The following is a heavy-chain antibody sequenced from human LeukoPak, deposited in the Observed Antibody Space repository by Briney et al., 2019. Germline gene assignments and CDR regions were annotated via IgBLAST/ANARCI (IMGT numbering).Heavy chain of an antibody. CDR2: INTNTGDP. J-gene: IGHJ6*04. D-gene: IGHD3-9*01. V-gene: IGHV7-4-1*02. CDR3: ARGTYYDILTGYYGPYLGNWFDP. Sequence: ASVKVSCKASGYTFTSYAMNWVRQAPGQGLEWMGWINTNTGDPTYAQGFTGRFVFSLDTSVSTAYLQISSLKAEDTAVYYCARGTYYDILTGYYGPYLGNWFDPWGKGATVTVSS. CDR1: GYTFTSYA.